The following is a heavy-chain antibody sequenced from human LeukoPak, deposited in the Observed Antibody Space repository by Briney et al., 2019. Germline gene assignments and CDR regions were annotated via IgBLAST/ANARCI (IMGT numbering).Heavy chain of an antibody. V-gene: IGHV4-59*12. D-gene: IGHD3-9*01. CDR1: GGSISSYY. CDR3: ARGGVTYYDILTGRKGYFDY. J-gene: IGHJ4*02. Sequence: SETLSLTCTVSGGSISSYYWSWIRQPPGKGLEWIGYIYYSGSTNYNPSLKSRVTISVDTSKNQFSLKLSSVTAADTAVYYCARGGVTYYDILTGRKGYFDYWGQGTLVTVSS. CDR2: IYYSGST.